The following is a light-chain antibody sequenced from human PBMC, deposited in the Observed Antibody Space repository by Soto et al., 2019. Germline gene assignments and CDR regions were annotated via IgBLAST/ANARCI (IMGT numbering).Light chain of an antibody. V-gene: IGKV3-11*01. J-gene: IGKJ1*01. CDR3: QQRSNWPWT. Sequence: EIVLTQSPATLSLSPGERATLSCRARQSVSRYLAWYQQKPGQAPRLLIYDAYNRATGIPARFSGSGSGTDFTLTISSLEPEEFAVYYCQQRSNWPWTFGQGTKVEIK. CDR1: QSVSRY. CDR2: DAY.